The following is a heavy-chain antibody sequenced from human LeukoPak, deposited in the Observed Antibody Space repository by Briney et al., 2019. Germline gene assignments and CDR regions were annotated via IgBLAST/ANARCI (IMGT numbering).Heavy chain of an antibody. CDR3: SRRITGTGRYFDY. J-gene: IGHJ4*02. CDR2: FSGTSGGT. D-gene: IGHD1-20*01. V-gene: IGHV3-23*01. CDR1: GFTFSSYA. Sequence: PGGSLGLSCAASGFTFSSYAMSWDRQAPGKGLEWVSSFSGTSGGTYYADSVKGRFTISRDNSRNTLYLQMSSLRADDTALYFCSRRITGTGRYFDYWGQGTLVTVSS.